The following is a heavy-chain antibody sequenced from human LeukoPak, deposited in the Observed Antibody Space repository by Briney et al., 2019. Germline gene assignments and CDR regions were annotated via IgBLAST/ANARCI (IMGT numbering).Heavy chain of an antibody. CDR1: GGSISSYY. J-gene: IGHJ4*02. D-gene: IGHD3-10*01. Sequence: SETLSLTCTVSGGSISSYYWSWIRQPPGKGLEWIGYIYYSGSTNYNPSLKSRVTISVDTSKNQFSLKLSSVTAADTPVYYCARGGSYGSGSYGVDYWGQGTLVTVSS. CDR2: IYYSGST. CDR3: ARGGSYGSGSYGVDY. V-gene: IGHV4-59*08.